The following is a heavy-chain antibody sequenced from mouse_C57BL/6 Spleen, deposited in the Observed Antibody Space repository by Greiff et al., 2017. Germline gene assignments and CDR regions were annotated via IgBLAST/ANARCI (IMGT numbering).Heavy chain of an antibody. D-gene: IGHD1-1*02. Sequence: VHLVESGAELMKPGASVKLSCKATGYTFTGYWIEWVKQRPGHGLEWIGEILPGSGSTNYNEKFKGKATFTADTSSNTAYMQLSSLTTEDSAIYYCARRAMVYYAMDYWGQGTSVTVSS. CDR1: GYTFTGYW. CDR2: ILPGSGST. J-gene: IGHJ4*01. CDR3: ARRAMVYYAMDY. V-gene: IGHV1-9*01.